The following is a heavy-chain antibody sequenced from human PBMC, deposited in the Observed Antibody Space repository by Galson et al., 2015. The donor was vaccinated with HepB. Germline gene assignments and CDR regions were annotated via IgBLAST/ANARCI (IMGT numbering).Heavy chain of an antibody. J-gene: IGHJ4*02. D-gene: IGHD3-22*01. CDR3: ARDMRHYYDSSGYLFDY. V-gene: IGHV3-33*01. Sequence: SLRLSCAASGFTFSSYGMHWVRQAPGKGLEWVAVIWYDGSNKYYADSAKGRFTISRDNSKNTLYLQMNSLRAEDTAVYYCARDMRHYYDSSGYLFDYWGQGTLVTVSS. CDR2: IWYDGSNK. CDR1: GFTFSSYG.